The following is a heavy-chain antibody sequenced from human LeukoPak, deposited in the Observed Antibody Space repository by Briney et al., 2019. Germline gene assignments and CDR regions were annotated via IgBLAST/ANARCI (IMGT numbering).Heavy chain of an antibody. V-gene: IGHV1-18*01. CDR1: GYKFIDFG. J-gene: IGHJ4*02. CDR3: ARDYVAVAGTYDY. CDR2: ISGYNGKT. D-gene: IGHD6-19*01. Sequence: ASVKVSCKASGYKFIDFGITWVRQAPGQGLEWMGWISGYNGKTNYAQKFQGRVTMTTDTSTNTVYLELRSLRSDDTAVYYGARDYVAVAGTYDYWGQGTLVTVSS.